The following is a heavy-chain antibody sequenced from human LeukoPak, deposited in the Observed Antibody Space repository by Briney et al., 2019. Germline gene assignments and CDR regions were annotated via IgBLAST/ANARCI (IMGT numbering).Heavy chain of an antibody. J-gene: IGHJ4*02. CDR2: ISSNGGST. Sequence: GGSLRLSCAASGFTFSSYAMHWVRQAPGKGLEYVSAISSNGGSTYYTNSVKGRFTISRDNSKNTLYLQMGSLRAEDMAVYYCARRCPVLRFLEWLFWGQGTLVTVSS. V-gene: IGHV3-64*01. CDR3: ARRCPVLRFLEWLF. CDR1: GFTFSSYA. D-gene: IGHD3-3*01.